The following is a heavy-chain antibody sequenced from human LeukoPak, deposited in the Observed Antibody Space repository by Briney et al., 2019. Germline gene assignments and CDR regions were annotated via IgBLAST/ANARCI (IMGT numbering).Heavy chain of an antibody. D-gene: IGHD2-8*01. CDR2: INPGVGSS. CDR1: GYIFTDFF. V-gene: IGHV1-46*01. CDR3: ARDLGIMADNWFDP. Sequence: GASVKVSCKTSGYIFTDFFIHWVRQTPGQRLEWLGSINPGVGSSDYAQKFQGRVTMTRDTSTSTVFMEMRGLRSEDTAIYYCARDLGIMADNWFDPWGQGTRVTVS. J-gene: IGHJ5*02.